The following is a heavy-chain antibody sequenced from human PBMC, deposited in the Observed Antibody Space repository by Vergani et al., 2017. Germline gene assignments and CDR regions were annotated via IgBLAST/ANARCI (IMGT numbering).Heavy chain of an antibody. D-gene: IGHD1-7*01. CDR3: AREGLPWNSGRSWFNP. CDR2: INPNSGGT. Sequence: QVQLVQSGAEVTKPGASVKVSCKASQYTFTDYYIHWVRLAPGQGLEWLGWINPNSGGTHYAQRFQGRVTMTRDTSINTASMELSGLRSDDTAVYYYAREGLPWNSGRSWFNPWGQGPLVTVSS. CDR1: QYTFTDYY. J-gene: IGHJ5*02. V-gene: IGHV1-2*02.